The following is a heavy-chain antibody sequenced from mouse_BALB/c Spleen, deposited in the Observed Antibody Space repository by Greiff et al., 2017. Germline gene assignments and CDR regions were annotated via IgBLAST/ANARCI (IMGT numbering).Heavy chain of an antibody. D-gene: IGHD1-1*01. CDR3: ARARFITTVGYFDY. Sequence: EVQLQQSGAELVKPGASVKLSCTASGFNINDTYMHWVKQRPEQGLEWIGRIDPANGNTKYDPKFQGKATITADTSSNTAYLQLSSLTSEDTAVYYCARARFITTVGYFDYWGQGTTLTVSS. CDR1: GFNINDTY. CDR2: IDPANGNT. J-gene: IGHJ2*01. V-gene: IGHV14-3*02.